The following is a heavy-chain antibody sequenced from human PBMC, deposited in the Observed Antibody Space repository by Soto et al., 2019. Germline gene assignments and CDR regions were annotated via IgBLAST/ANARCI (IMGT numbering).Heavy chain of an antibody. CDR3: ARGQEWEEQLGLRDWFDP. Sequence: QVQLVQSGAEVKKPGASVKVSCKASGYTFTGYYMPWVRQAPGQGLEGMGWINPNSGGTNYAQQFQGWVTMTRDTFISTAYMELSRLRSDDTAVYYCARGQEWEEQLGLRDWFDPWGQGTLVTVSS. CDR2: INPNSGGT. V-gene: IGHV1-2*04. CDR1: GYTFTGYY. J-gene: IGHJ5*02. D-gene: IGHD5-18*01.